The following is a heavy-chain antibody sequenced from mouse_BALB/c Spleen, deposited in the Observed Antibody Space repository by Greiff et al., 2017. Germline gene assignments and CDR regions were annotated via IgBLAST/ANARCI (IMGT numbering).Heavy chain of an antibody. Sequence: EVKLMESGPELVKPGASVKMSCKASGYTFTSYVMHWVKQKPGQGLEWIGYINPYNDGTKYNEKFKGKATLTSDKSSSTAYMELSSLTSEDSAVYYCARRAYDYGYYFDYWGQGTTLTVSS. V-gene: IGHV1-14*01. D-gene: IGHD2-4*01. J-gene: IGHJ2*01. CDR3: ARRAYDYGYYFDY. CDR1: GYTFTSYV. CDR2: INPYNDGT.